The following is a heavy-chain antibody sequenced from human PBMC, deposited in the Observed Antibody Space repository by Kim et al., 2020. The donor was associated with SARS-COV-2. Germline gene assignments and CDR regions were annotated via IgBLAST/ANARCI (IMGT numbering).Heavy chain of an antibody. CDR2: IYYSGST. CDR3: ARLRFAVTTFLEYYFDY. CDR1: GGSISSSSYY. V-gene: IGHV4-39*01. Sequence: SETLSLTCTVSGGSISSSSYYWGWIRQPPGKGLEWIGSIYYSGSTYYNPSLKSRVTISVDTSKNQFSLKLSSVTAADTAVYYCARLRFAVTTFLEYYFDYWGQGTLVTVSS. D-gene: IGHD4-17*01. J-gene: IGHJ4*02.